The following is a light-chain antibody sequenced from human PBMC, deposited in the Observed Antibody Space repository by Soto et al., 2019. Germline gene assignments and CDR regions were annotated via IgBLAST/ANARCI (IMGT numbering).Light chain of an antibody. CDR2: GPS. Sequence: EIVLTQSPGTLSLSPGERASLSCRASQSLTSSYLAWYQQKPGQAPRLLIYGPSSRATGIPDRFSGSGSGTDFTLTISRLEPEDFAVYYCHQCYSSRTFGQGTKVDIK. CDR3: HQCYSSRT. J-gene: IGKJ1*01. V-gene: IGKV3-20*01. CDR1: QSLTSSY.